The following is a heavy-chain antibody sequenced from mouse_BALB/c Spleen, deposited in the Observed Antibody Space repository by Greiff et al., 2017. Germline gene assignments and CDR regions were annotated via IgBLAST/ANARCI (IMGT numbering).Heavy chain of an antibody. CDR3: ARMDYGSSLAY. D-gene: IGHD1-1*01. V-gene: IGHV3-2*02. CDR1: GYSITSDYA. CDR2: ISYSGST. Sequence: EVQLVESGPGLVKPSQSLSLTCTVTGYSITSDYAWNWIRQFPGNKLEWMGYISYSGSTSYNPSLKSRISITRDTSKNQFFLQLNSVTTEDTATYYCARMDYGSSLAYWGQGTLVTVSA. J-gene: IGHJ3*01.